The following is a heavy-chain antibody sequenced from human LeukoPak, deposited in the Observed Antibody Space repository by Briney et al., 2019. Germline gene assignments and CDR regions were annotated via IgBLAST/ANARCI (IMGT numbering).Heavy chain of an antibody. J-gene: IGHJ4*02. Sequence: GGSLKLSCAASGFPFNSFWMHWVRQAPGKGLVWVSDMNEYSTTIRYADSVKGRFTISRDNAKSILYLQMNNLRAEDTAMYFCARGGVNPVDHWGQGTLVTVSS. CDR2: MNEYSTTI. V-gene: IGHV3-74*01. CDR1: GFPFNSFW. D-gene: IGHD1-14*01. CDR3: ARGGVNPVDH.